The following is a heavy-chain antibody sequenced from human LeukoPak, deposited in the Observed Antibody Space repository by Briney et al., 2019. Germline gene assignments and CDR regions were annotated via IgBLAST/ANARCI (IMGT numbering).Heavy chain of an antibody. J-gene: IGHJ4*02. V-gene: IGHV1-2*02. CDR2: INPNSGGT. D-gene: IGHD6-13*01. CDR1: GYTFTGYY. CDR3: ARGSGRAAVGKEANYY. Sequence: ASVKVSCKASGYTFTGYYMHWVRQAPGQGLEWMGWINPNSGGTDYTQKFQGRVTMTRDTSISTAYMELSRLRSDDTAVYYCARGSGRAAVGKEANYYWGQGTLVTVSS.